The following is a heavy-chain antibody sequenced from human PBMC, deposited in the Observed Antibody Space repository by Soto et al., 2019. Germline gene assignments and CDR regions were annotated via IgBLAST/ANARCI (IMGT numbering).Heavy chain of an antibody. D-gene: IGHD3-16*01. CDR1: GFTFRTYG. CDR2: FWYDGSNK. J-gene: IGHJ3*02. V-gene: IGHV3-33*01. CDR3: ARDGTFGAKGGSVDI. Sequence: QVQLVESGGGVVQPGRSLRLSCAASGFTFRTYGMHWVRQAPGKGLEWVAIFWYDGSNKYYAESVKGRFTISRVNSKNTLDLQMNSLRAEDTAVYCCARDGTFGAKGGSVDIWGQGTMVTVSS.